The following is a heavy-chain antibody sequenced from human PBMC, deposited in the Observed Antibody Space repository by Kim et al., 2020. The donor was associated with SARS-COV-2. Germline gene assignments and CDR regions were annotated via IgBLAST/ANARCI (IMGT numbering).Heavy chain of an antibody. CDR1: GGSISSGGYY. J-gene: IGHJ4*02. D-gene: IGHD6-13*01. V-gene: IGHV4-31*03. Sequence: SETLSLTCTVSGGSISSGGYYWSWIRQHPGKGLEWIGYIYYSGSTYYNPSLKSRVTISVDTSKNQFSLKLSSVTAADTAVYYCARVGSSWYVDYWGQGTLVTVSS. CDR2: IYYSGST. CDR3: ARVGSSWYVDY.